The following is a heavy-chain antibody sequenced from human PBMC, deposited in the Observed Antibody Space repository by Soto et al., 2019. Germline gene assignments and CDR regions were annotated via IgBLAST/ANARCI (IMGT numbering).Heavy chain of an antibody. Sequence: AETLCLKCVLSGDSISNNYWWTWCRQPPVRGLEWIGEIFHSGSTNYNPPLKSRVNISLDKSKNRFSLILRSVTAADTAVYYCARGDFWSGLDYWGQGIVFTLYS. CDR1: GDSISNNYW. CDR3: ARGDFWSGLDY. D-gene: IGHD3-3*01. V-gene: IGHV4-4*02. J-gene: IGHJ4*02. CDR2: IFHSGST.